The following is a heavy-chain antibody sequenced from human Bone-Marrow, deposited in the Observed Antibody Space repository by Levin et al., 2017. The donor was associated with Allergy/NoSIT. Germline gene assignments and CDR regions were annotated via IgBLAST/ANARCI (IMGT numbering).Heavy chain of an antibody. CDR3: ARDDYSDLVFDY. CDR1: GFSFRTYW. Sequence: LSLPCAASGFSFRTYWMSWVRQAPGKGLEWVANINEDGSEKNYVDSVKGRFTISRDNAKDSLYLQMNNVRAEDTAVYYCARDDYSDLVFDYWGQGTLVTVSS. D-gene: IGHD4-17*01. V-gene: IGHV3-7*01. CDR2: INEDGSEK. J-gene: IGHJ4*02.